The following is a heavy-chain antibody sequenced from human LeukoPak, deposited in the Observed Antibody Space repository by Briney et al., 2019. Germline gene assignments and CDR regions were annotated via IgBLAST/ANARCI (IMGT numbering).Heavy chain of an antibody. J-gene: IGHJ4*02. V-gene: IGHV3-7*01. CDR3: ARDIVVVTAILDY. CDR2: IKQDGSEK. CDR1: RFNFSTYS. D-gene: IGHD2-21*02. Sequence: GGSLRLSCAASRFNFSTYSMNWVRQAPGKGLEWVANIKQDGSEKYYVDSVKGRFTISRDNAKNSLYLQMNSLRAEDTAAYYCARDIVVVTAILDYWGQGTLVTVSS.